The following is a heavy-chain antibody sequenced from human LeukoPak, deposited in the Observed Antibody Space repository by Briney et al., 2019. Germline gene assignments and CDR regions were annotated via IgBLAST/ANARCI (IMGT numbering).Heavy chain of an antibody. CDR3: MGGSYFNTFDI. D-gene: IGHD1-26*01. CDR2: IYHSGST. J-gene: IGHJ3*02. V-gene: IGHV4-38-2*01. Sequence: SSETLSLTCAVSRYSISSGYYWGWIRQPPGKGLEWIGSIYHSGSTYYNPSLKSRVTISVDTSKNQFSLKLTSVAAADTAVYYCMGGSYFNTFDIWGQGTMFTVSS. CDR1: RYSISSGYY.